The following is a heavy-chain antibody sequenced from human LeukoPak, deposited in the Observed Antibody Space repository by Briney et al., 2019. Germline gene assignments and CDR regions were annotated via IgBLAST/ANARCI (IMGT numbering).Heavy chain of an antibody. CDR3: AKDGGAYSGSYYGIDY. CDR1: GFTFDDYA. CDR2: ISWNSGSI. J-gene: IGHJ4*02. Sequence: GGSLRLSCAASGFTFDDYAMHWVRQAPGKGLEWVSGISWNSGSIGYADSVKGRFTISRDNAKNSLYLQMNSLRAEDMALYYCAKDGGAYSGSYYGIDYWAQGTLVTVSS. V-gene: IGHV3-9*03. D-gene: IGHD1-26*01.